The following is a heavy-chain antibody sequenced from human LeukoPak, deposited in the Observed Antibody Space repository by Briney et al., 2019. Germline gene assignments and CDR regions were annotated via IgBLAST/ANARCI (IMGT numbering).Heavy chain of an antibody. CDR1: GFTFSSYW. D-gene: IGHD6-6*01. CDR3: AKARGYSSSSENNWFDP. J-gene: IGHJ5*02. V-gene: IGHV3-74*01. CDR2: INSDGSST. Sequence: GGSLRLSCAASGFTFSSYWMHWVRQAPGKGLVWVSRINSDGSSTSYADSVKGRFTISRENSKSTLYLQMNSLRAEDTALYYCAKARGYSSSSENNWFDPWGQGTLVTVSS.